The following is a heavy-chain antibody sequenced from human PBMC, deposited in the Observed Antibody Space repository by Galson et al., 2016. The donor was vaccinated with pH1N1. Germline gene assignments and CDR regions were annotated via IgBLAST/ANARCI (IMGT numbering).Heavy chain of an antibody. D-gene: IGHD3-3*01. V-gene: IGHV6-1*01. CDR2: TYYRSKWYN. J-gene: IGHJ4*02. Sequence: CAISGDSVSSNSATWNWIRQSPSRGLEWLGRTYYRSKWYNDYAESVKSRIIISPDTSKNQLSLQLNSVTPADTAMYYCAKVSNSGDFWSGYYIDDWGQGTVVTVSS. CDR1: GDSVSSNSAT. CDR3: AKVSNSGDFWSGYYIDD.